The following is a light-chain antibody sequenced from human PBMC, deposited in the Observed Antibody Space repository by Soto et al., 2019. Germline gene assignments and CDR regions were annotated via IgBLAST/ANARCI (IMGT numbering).Light chain of an antibody. Sequence: QSALTQPASVSGSPGQSITISCTGTSSDVGSYNLVSWHQQHPGKAPKLMIYEGSKRPSGVSNRFSGSKSGNTASLTISGLQAEDEADYYCCSYAGSSTVFGGGTKVTVL. CDR3: CSYAGSSTV. CDR2: EGS. V-gene: IGLV2-23*01. J-gene: IGLJ2*01. CDR1: SSDVGSYNL.